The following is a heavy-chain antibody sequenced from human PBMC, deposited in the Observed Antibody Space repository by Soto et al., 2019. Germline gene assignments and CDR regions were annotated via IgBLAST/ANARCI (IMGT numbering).Heavy chain of an antibody. CDR2: ICGSGVST. Sequence: GGSLRLSCAASGFTFDYYAMTWVRLAPGKGLEWVSAICGSGVSTYYAGSVKGRFTISRDNSRDTLYLQMDSLRADDTAIYYCAKARAGNLYFDYWGQGTLVTVSS. J-gene: IGHJ4*02. CDR3: AKARAGNLYFDY. CDR1: GFTFDYYA. V-gene: IGHV3-23*01.